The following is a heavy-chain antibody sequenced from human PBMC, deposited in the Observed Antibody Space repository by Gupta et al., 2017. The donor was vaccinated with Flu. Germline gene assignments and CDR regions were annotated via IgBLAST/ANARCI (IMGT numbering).Heavy chain of an antibody. V-gene: IGHV3-33*01. CDR1: SNYG. D-gene: IGHD6-13*01. Sequence: SNYGMHWVRQAPGKGLEWVAVIWYDESNKYYADSVKGRFTISRDNSKNTVYLQMNSLRAEDTAVYYCARDQQLVYPTNWYFDLWGRGTLVTVSS. CDR3: ARDQQLVYPTNWYFDL. J-gene: IGHJ2*01. CDR2: IWYDESNK.